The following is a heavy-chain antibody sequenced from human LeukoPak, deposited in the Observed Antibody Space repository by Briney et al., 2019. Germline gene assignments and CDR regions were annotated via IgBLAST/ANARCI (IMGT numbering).Heavy chain of an antibody. CDR2: IYYSGST. D-gene: IGHD5-24*01. CDR3: ARRSYNSPFRY. Sequence: SGTLSLTCTVSGGSISSYYWSWIRQPPGKGLEWIGYIYYSGSTNYNPSLKSRVTISVDTSKNQFSLKLSSVTAADTAVYYCARRSYNSPFRYWGQGTLVTVSS. CDR1: GGSISSYY. V-gene: IGHV4-59*12. J-gene: IGHJ4*02.